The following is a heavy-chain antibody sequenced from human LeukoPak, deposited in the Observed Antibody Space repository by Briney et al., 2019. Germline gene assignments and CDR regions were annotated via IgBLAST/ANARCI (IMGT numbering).Heavy chain of an antibody. CDR2: ISTSSSTI. CDR1: GFTFSNYN. J-gene: IGHJ6*03. D-gene: IGHD1-26*01. CDR3: ARDPYSGSYGDYYYYYMDV. Sequence: GGSLRLSCAASGFTFSNYNMNWVRQAPGKGLEWVSYISTSSSTIYYADSMKGRFTISRDNAKNSLYLQMNSLRPEDTAVYYCARDPYSGSYGDYYYYYMDVWGKGTTVTISS. V-gene: IGHV3-48*04.